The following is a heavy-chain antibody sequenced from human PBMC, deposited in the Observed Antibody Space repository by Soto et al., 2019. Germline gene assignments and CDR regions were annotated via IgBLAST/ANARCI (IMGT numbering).Heavy chain of an antibody. J-gene: IGHJ4*02. V-gene: IGHV4-4*02. Sequence: SETLSLTCAVSGGSISSSNWWSWVRQPPGKGLEWIGDIYYSGSTNYNPSLKSRVSISVDTSKNQFSLRLRSVNAADTAVYYCARANYFDYWGQGTLVTVSS. CDR1: GGSISSSNW. CDR2: IYYSGST. CDR3: ARANYFDY.